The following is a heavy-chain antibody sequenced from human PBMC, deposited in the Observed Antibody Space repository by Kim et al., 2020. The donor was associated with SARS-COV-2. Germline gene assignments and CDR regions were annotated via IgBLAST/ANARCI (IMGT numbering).Heavy chain of an antibody. CDR3: ARRWGGSSWSDKIYYYGMDV. Sequence: SETLSLTCTVSGGSISSSSYYWGWIRQPPGKGLEWIGSIYYSGSTYYNPSLKSRVTISVDTSKNQFSLKLSSVTAADTAVYYCARRWGGSSWSDKIYYYGMDVWGQGTTVTVSS. J-gene: IGHJ6*02. CDR2: IYYSGST. CDR1: GGSISSSSYY. V-gene: IGHV4-39*01. D-gene: IGHD6-13*01.